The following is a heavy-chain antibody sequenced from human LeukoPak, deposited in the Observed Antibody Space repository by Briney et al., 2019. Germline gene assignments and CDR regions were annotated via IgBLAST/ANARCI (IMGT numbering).Heavy chain of an antibody. CDR1: GGSFSGYY. V-gene: IGHV4-34*01. CDR2: INHSGST. Sequence: SETLSLTCAVYGGSFSGYYWSWIRQPPGKGLEWIGGINHSGSTNYNPSLKSRVTISVDTSKNQFSLRLSSVTAADTAVYYCVGWGLSETYVISDYWGQGTLVTVSS. D-gene: IGHD3-10*01. J-gene: IGHJ4*02. CDR3: VGWGLSETYVISDY.